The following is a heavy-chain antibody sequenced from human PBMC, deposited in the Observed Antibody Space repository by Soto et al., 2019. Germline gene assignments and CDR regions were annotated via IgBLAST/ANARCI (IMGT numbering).Heavy chain of an antibody. CDR2: ISGNGIAT. CDR1: GFIFSDHA. CDR3: AKDPRPKEYYYGMDV. J-gene: IGHJ6*02. V-gene: IGHV3-23*01. Sequence: LRLSCEASGFIFSDHAMSWVRQAPGKGLEWVSAISGNGIATYYADSVKGRFTISRDNSKNTLYLQMNSLRAEDTAVYYCAKDPRPKEYYYGMDVWGQGTTVTVSS. D-gene: IGHD6-6*01.